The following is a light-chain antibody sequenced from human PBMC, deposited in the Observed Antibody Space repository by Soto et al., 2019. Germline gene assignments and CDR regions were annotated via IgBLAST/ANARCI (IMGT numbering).Light chain of an antibody. J-gene: IGLJ2*01. Sequence: VLTQSPSTSGTPGQRVTISCSGSSSNIGGNVVNWYQQIPGTAPKLLIYNNNQRPSGVPDRFSGSKSGTSASLAISGLQSEDEADYYCAVWDDSLKGVLFGGGTKLTVL. CDR3: AVWDDSLKGVL. CDR2: NNN. CDR1: SSNIGGNV. V-gene: IGLV1-44*01.